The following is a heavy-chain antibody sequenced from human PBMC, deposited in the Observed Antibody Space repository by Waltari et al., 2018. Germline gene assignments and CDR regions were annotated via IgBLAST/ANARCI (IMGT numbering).Heavy chain of an antibody. V-gene: IGHV1-69*01. J-gene: IGHJ3*02. D-gene: IGHD6-13*01. CDR3: ARGSYSSSWFNLKAFHI. CDR2: IIPLFGKT. CDR1: GARFSNYA. Sequence: QVQLLQSGAEVKKPGSSVKVSCTASGARFSNYAISWGRQAPGQGLEWMGGIIPLFGKTNYAQKFQGRLTITADESTTIAYMDLSSLRFEDTAVYYCARGSYSSSWFNLKAFHIWGQGTMVTVSS.